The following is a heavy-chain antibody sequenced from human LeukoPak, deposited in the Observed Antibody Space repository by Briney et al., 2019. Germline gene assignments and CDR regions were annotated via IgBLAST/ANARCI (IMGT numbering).Heavy chain of an antibody. CDR3: ASYYDYVWGSYRSNDY. J-gene: IGHJ4*02. D-gene: IGHD3-16*02. V-gene: IGHV3-11*01. Sequence: GGSLRLSCAASGFTFRNYVMTWVRQAPGKGLEWVSYISSSGSTIYYADSVKGRFTISRDNAKNSLYLQMNSLRAEDTAVYYCASYYDYVWGSYRSNDYWGQGTLVTVSS. CDR1: GFTFRNYV. CDR2: ISSSGSTI.